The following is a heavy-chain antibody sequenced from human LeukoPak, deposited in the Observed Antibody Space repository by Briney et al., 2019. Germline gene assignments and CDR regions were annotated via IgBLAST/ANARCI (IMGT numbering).Heavy chain of an antibody. CDR2: IYTSGST. Sequence: SETLSLTCSISVGSISSYYWSWIRQPAGKGLEWIGRIYTSGSTNYNPPLKSRVTMSVDTSKNQFSLKLSSVTAADTAVYYCARVVNDGSGSYGDFDIWGQGTMVTVSS. CDR3: ARVVNDGSGSYGDFDI. D-gene: IGHD3-10*01. V-gene: IGHV4-4*07. CDR1: VGSISSYY. J-gene: IGHJ3*02.